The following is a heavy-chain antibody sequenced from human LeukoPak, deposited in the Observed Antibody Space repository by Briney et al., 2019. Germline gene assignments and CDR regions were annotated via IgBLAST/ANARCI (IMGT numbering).Heavy chain of an antibody. V-gene: IGHV1-2*02. Sequence: ASVTVSCKASGYTFTGYYMHWVRQAPGQGLEWMGWINPNSGGTNYAQKFQGRVTMTRDTSISTAYMELSRLRSDDTAVYYCARDLIAARPGPYNWFDPWGQGTLVTVSS. CDR2: INPNSGGT. CDR1: GYTFTGYY. CDR3: ARDLIAARPGPYNWFDP. J-gene: IGHJ5*02. D-gene: IGHD6-6*01.